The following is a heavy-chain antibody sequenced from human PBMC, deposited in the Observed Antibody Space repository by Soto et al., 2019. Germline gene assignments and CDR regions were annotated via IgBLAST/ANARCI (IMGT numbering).Heavy chain of an antibody. CDR1: GVSISSSY. V-gene: IGHV4-59*01. Sequence: SETLSLTCTVSGVSISSSYWSWIRQSPGTGLEWIGYIYYTGTTNYNPSLKRRVTISLDTAKNQFSLNVNSLTTADTAVYFCARGGNRYSNTASGVGGFDFWGQGTLGTVS. J-gene: IGHJ4*02. CDR2: IYYTGTT. CDR3: ARGGNRYSNTASGVGGFDF. D-gene: IGHD5-12*01.